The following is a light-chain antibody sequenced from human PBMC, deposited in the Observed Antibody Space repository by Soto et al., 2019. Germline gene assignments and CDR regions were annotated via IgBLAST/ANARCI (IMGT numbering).Light chain of an antibody. V-gene: IGKV1-9*01. J-gene: IGKJ4*01. Sequence: DIQLTQSPSFLSASVGDRVTITCRASQDISSYLAWYQQKPGKAPKLLIYAASTLQSGVPSRFSGSGSGTEFTLTISSLQPEDFANYYCQHLNTYPLTFGGGTKVEIK. CDR2: AAS. CDR1: QDISSY. CDR3: QHLNTYPLT.